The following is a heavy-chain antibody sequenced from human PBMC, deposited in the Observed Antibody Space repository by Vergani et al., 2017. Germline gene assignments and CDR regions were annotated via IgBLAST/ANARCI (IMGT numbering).Heavy chain of an antibody. D-gene: IGHD3-16*01. V-gene: IGHV5-51*01. CDR1: VYIFSNFW. J-gene: IGHJ3*01. CDR2: IYPGDSEV. Sequence: EKQLVQSGSETKKPGESLKISCQAFVYIFSNFWIGWVRQRPGRGLVWLGVIYPGDSEVKSHTTFRGQVILSVDTSVNTAYLQWRSLQASAAATYFCASGGHGTENGGALQLWGQGPNITVSS. CDR3: ASGGHGTENGGALQL.